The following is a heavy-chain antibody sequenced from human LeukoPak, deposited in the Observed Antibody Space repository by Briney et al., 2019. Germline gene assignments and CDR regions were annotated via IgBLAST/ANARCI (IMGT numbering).Heavy chain of an antibody. D-gene: IGHD1-26*01. J-gene: IGHJ4*02. CDR1: GGSISSGSYY. CDR3: AREAGDSGSPGDY. Sequence: SETLSLTCTVSGGSISSGSYYWGWIRQPAGKGLEWIGRIYTSGSTNYNPSLKSRVTISVDTSKNQFSLKLSSVTAADTAVYYCAREAGDSGSPGDYWGQGTLVTVSS. V-gene: IGHV4-61*02. CDR2: IYTSGST.